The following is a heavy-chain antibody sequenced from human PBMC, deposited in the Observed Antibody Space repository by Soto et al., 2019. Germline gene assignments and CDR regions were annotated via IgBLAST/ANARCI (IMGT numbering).Heavy chain of an antibody. D-gene: IGHD3-3*01. CDR3: ARGLFDFWSGYYNPPNWFDP. CDR1: GGSISSGDYY. Sequence: QVQLQESGPGLVKPSQTLSLTCTVSGGSISSGDYYWSWIRQPPGKGLEWIGYIYYSGSTYYNPSLKRRVTISVDTSKNQFSLKLSSVTAADTAVYYCARGLFDFWSGYYNPPNWFDPWGQGTLVTVSS. J-gene: IGHJ5*02. V-gene: IGHV4-30-4*01. CDR2: IYYSGST.